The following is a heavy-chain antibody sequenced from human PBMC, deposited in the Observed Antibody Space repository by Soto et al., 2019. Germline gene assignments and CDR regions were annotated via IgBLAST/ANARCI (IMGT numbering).Heavy chain of an antibody. J-gene: IGHJ6*02. Sequence: QLQLQESGPGLVKPSETLSLTCTVSGGSISSSSYYWGWIRQPPGKGLEWIGSIYYSGSTYYNPSPKSRVPISVETSKNQFSLKLSSVTAADTAVYYCARRLYYDSSGFEGGGMDVWGQGTTVTVSS. CDR3: ARRLYYDSSGFEGGGMDV. V-gene: IGHV4-39*01. CDR2: IYYSGST. CDR1: GGSISSSSYY. D-gene: IGHD3-22*01.